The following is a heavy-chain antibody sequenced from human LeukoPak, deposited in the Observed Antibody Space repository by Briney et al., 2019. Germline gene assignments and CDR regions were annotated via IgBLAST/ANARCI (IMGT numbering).Heavy chain of an antibody. CDR2: IYASGST. J-gene: IGHJ4*02. V-gene: IGHV4-61*02. CDR1: GGSISTGNYF. D-gene: IGHD1-1*01. Sequence: SQTLSLTCTVSGGSISTGNYFWSWIRQPAGKGLEWIGRIYASGSTNYNPSLKSRVTMSVDTSKNQFSLKLSSVTAADTAVYYCARVNWSDLRDYSGQGTLVTVSS. CDR3: ARVNWSDLRDY.